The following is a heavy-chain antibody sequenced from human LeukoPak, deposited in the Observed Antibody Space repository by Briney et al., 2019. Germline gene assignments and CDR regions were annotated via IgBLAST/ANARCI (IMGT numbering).Heavy chain of an antibody. CDR3: ARDEGLGAKNWFDP. CDR1: GGTFNSFV. CDR2: IIPILGVT. V-gene: IGHV1-69*04. Sequence: ASVKVSCKTSGGTFNSFVISWVRQTPGQGLGWMGRIIPILGVTNYAQNFQGRVTITADTSTSTAHLELSSLRSEDTAVYYCARDEGLGAKNWFDPWGQGTLVTVSA. J-gene: IGHJ5*02.